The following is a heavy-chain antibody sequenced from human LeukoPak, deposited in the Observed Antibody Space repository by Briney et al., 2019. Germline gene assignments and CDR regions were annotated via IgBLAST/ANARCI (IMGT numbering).Heavy chain of an antibody. CDR1: GFTFSSYA. V-gene: IGHV3-30-3*01. Sequence: SGGSLRLSCAASGFTFSSYAMHWVRQAPGKGLEWVAVISHDGSNKYYADSVKGRFTISRDNSKNTLYLQMNSLRAEDTAVYYCAREKSSSYNYYYGMDVWGQGTTVTVSS. J-gene: IGHJ6*02. D-gene: IGHD6-13*01. CDR3: AREKSSSYNYYYGMDV. CDR2: ISHDGSNK.